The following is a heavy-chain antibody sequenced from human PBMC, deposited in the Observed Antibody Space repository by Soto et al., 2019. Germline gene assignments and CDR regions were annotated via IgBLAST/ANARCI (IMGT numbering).Heavy chain of an antibody. CDR2: ICHGGST. J-gene: IGHJ5*02. CDR3: ARVGPWVPYYYDSSPYTFENWFDP. CDR1: GYSISSGYY. D-gene: IGHD3-22*01. Sequence: PSETLSLTCAVSGYSISSGYYWGWLRQPPGKGLEWIGSICHGGSTHYNPSLNSRVTLSIDMTNNHVSLIPNSVTAADTAVYYCARVGPWVPYYYDSSPYTFENWFDPWGQGTLVTVSS. V-gene: IGHV4-38-2*01.